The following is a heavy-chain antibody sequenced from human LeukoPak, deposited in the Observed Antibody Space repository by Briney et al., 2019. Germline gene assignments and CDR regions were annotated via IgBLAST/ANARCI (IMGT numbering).Heavy chain of an antibody. J-gene: IGHJ5*02. CDR1: GYTFTGYY. D-gene: IGHD3-10*01. Sequence: GASVKVSCKASGYTFTGYYMHWVRQAPGQGLEWVGRISPNSGGTNYAQEFQGRVTMTRDTSISTAYMELSRLRSDYTAVYYCARDMVRGVIGWFDPWGQGTLVTVSS. CDR3: ARDMVRGVIGWFDP. CDR2: ISPNSGGT. V-gene: IGHV1-2*06.